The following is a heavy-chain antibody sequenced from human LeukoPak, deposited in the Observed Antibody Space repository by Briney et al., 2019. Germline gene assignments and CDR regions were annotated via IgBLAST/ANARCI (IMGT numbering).Heavy chain of an antibody. CDR3: ARKLSPLDY. Sequence: GESLKISCKGSGYSFTSYWISWVRQMPGKGLEWMGRIDPSDSYTNYSPSFQGHVTISVDKSINTAYLQWSSLKASDTAIYYCARKLSPLDYWGQGTLVTVSS. CDR1: GYSFTSYW. V-gene: IGHV5-10-1*01. D-gene: IGHD5-18*01. CDR2: IDPSDSYT. J-gene: IGHJ4*02.